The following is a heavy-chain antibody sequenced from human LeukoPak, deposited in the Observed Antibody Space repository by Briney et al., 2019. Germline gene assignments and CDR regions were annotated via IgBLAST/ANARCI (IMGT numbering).Heavy chain of an antibody. J-gene: IGHJ6*02. CDR1: GFTFSSYS. D-gene: IGHD2-2*01. V-gene: IGHV3-21*01. CDR2: ISSSSSYI. Sequence: WGSLRLSCAASGFTFSSYSMNWVRQAPGKGLEWVPSISSSSSYIYYADSVKGQFTISRDNTKNSLYLQMNSLRAEDTAVYYCARKRGYCSSTSCYSMDVWGQGTTVTVSS. CDR3: ARKRGYCSSTSCYSMDV.